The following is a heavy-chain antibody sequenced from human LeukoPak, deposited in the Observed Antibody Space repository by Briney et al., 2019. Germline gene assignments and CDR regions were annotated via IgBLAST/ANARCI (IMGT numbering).Heavy chain of an antibody. J-gene: IGHJ6*02. CDR1: GFTFSSYS. CDR3: ATIHALYSGSYYEDYYYGMAV. Sequence: GRSLRLSCAASGFTFSSYSMNWVRQAPGKGLEWVSSIWSGSSYKYYADSVKGRFTISRDNAKDSLYLHMNSLRAEDTAVYYCATIHALYSGSYYEDYYYGMAVWGQGTTVTVSS. D-gene: IGHD1-26*01. CDR2: IWSGSSYK. V-gene: IGHV3-21*01.